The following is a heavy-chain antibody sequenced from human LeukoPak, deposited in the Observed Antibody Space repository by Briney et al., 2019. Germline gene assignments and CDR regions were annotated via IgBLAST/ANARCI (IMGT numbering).Heavy chain of an antibody. CDR3: ARGGSFPIAAAGEFDY. V-gene: IGHV4-31*03. D-gene: IGHD6-13*01. CDR1: GGSISSGGYY. J-gene: IGHJ4*02. Sequence: PSQTLSLTCTVSGGSISSGGYYWSWIRQHPGKGLEWIGYIYYSGSTYYNPSLKSRVTISVDTSKNQFSLKLSSVTAADTAVYYCARGGSFPIAAAGEFDYWGQGTLVTVSS. CDR2: IYYSGST.